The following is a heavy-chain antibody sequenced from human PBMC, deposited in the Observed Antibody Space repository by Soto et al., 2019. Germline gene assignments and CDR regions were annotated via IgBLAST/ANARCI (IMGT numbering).Heavy chain of an antibody. CDR2: IYYSGST. CDR3: ARHPNYYYGSGSYYFDY. V-gene: IGHV4-30-4*01. CDR1: GGSISSGDYY. Sequence: SETLSLTCTVSGGSISSGDYYWSWIRQPPGKGLGWIGYIYYSGSTYYNPSLKSRVTISVDTSKNQFSLKLSSVTAADTAVYYCARHPNYYYGSGSYYFDYWGQGTLVTVSS. J-gene: IGHJ4*02. D-gene: IGHD3-10*01.